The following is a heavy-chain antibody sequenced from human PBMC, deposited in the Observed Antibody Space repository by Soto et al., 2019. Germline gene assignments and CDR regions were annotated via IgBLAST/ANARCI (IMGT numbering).Heavy chain of an antibody. Sequence: QVQLVESGGGVVQPGRSLRLSCAASGFTFSSYAMHWVRQAPGKGLEWVAVISYDGSNKYYADSVKGRFTISRDNSKNPLYLQMNSLRAEDTAVYYWARDLWLHRPAYYGMDVWGQGTTVTVSS. J-gene: IGHJ6*02. CDR2: ISYDGSNK. CDR3: ARDLWLHRPAYYGMDV. CDR1: GFTFSSYA. V-gene: IGHV3-30-3*01. D-gene: IGHD5-18*01.